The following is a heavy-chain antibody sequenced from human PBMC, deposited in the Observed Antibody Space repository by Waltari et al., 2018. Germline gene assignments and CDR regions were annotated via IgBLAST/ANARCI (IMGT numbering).Heavy chain of an antibody. CDR1: VYTFINYY. J-gene: IGHJ4*02. CDR2: INPSGCST. Sequence: QVQLVQSGTEVKKPGDSLKVSCKASVYTFINYYMSWVRQAPGKGLEWMGIINPSGCSTNYAQKLQGRVTLTWDTSTSTVYMELSSLRSEDTAVYYRARGYSSRWKFMGYWGQGTLVTVSS. D-gene: IGHD6-13*01. CDR3: ARGYSSRWKFMGY. V-gene: IGHV1-46*04.